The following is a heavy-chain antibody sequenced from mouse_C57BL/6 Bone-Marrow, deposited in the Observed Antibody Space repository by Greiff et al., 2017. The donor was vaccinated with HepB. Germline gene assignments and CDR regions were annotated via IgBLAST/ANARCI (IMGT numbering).Heavy chain of an antibody. V-gene: IGHV14-3*01. CDR3: ARMALLDY. Sequence: EVQLQESVAELVRPGASVKLSCTASGFNINNTYMHWVKQRPEQGLEWIGRIDPANGNTKYAPKFQGKATITADTSSNTAYLQLSSLTSEDTAIYYCARMALLDYWGQGTTLTVSS. CDR1: GFNINNTY. CDR2: IDPANGNT. J-gene: IGHJ2*01.